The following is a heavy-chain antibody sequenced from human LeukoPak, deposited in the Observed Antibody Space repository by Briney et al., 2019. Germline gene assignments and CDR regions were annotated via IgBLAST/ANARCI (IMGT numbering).Heavy chain of an antibody. D-gene: IGHD5-12*01. CDR1: GFTFSSYA. J-gene: IGHJ4*02. CDR3: AKDGGYDFDY. V-gene: IGHV3-23*01. CDR2: ISGGGDST. Sequence: GGSLRLSCAASGFTFSSYALTWVRQAPGKGLKWVSAISGGGDSTYYADSVKGRFTISRDNSKNTLYLQMNSLRAEDTAVYYCAKDGGYDFDYWGQGTLVTVSS.